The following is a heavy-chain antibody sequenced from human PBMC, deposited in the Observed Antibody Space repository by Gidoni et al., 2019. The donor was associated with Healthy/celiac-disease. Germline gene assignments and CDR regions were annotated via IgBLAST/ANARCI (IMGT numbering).Heavy chain of an antibody. CDR1: GFTVSSNY. Sequence: EAQLVVSGGGLVQPGGLLRLACAASGFTVSSNYMSWVRQAPGKGLEWVSVIYSGGSTYYADSGKCRFTISRDNSKNTLYLKMNSLRAEDTAVYYCARWGVAVVPAADAVDIWGQGTMVTVSS. J-gene: IGHJ3*02. CDR2: IYSGGST. D-gene: IGHD2-2*01. CDR3: ARWGVAVVPAADAVDI. V-gene: IGHV3-66*01.